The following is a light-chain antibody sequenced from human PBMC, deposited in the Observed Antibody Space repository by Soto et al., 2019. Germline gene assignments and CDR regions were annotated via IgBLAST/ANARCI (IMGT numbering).Light chain of an antibody. CDR2: GAS. V-gene: IGKV3-20*01. CDR1: QSVSSSY. CDR3: QQYGSLLYT. Sequence: EIVLTQSPGTLSLSPGERATLSCRASQSVSSSYLAWYQQKPGQAPRLLIYGASSRATGIPDRFSGSGSGTDFTLTISRLEPEDFAVYYCQQYGSLLYTFGQGPKLEIK. J-gene: IGKJ2*01.